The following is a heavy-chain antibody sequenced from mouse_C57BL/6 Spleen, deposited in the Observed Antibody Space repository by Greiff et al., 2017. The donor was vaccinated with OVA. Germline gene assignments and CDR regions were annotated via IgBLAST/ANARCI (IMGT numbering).Heavy chain of an antibody. J-gene: IGHJ2*01. D-gene: IGHD4-1*01. CDR3: VETGTRPDFDD. CDR1: GYTFTSYW. Sequence: QVQLKQPGAELVKPGASVKLSCKASGYTFTSYWMHWVKQRPGQGLEWIGMIHPNSGSTNYNEKFKSKATLTVDKSSSTAYMQLSSLTSEDSAVYYCVETGTRPDFDDWGQGTTLTVST. CDR2: IHPNSGST. V-gene: IGHV1-64*01.